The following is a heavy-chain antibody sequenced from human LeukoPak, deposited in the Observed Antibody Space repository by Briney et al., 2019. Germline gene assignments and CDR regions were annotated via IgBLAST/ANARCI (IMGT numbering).Heavy chain of an antibody. D-gene: IGHD3-22*01. CDR2: IYTSGST. Sequence: SETLSLTCTVSGGSISSYYWSWIRQPAGKGLEWIGRIYTSGSTNYNPSLKSRVTMSVDTSKNQFSLKLSSVTAADTAVYYCAGGYDSSGYYSHYMDVWGKGTTVTISS. V-gene: IGHV4-4*07. CDR3: AGGYDSSGYYSHYMDV. J-gene: IGHJ6*03. CDR1: GGSISSYY.